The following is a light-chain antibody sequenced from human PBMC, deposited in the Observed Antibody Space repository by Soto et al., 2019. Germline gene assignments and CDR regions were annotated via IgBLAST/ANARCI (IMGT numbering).Light chain of an antibody. CDR2: GAS. Sequence: EMVITQSPATLSVSPGERATLSCRASQSVSSDLAWYHQKPGQAPRLLIYGASTRATGIPARFSGSGSGTEFTLTINSLQPEDFAVYYCQQYNIWPRTFGQGTKVDI. CDR1: QSVSSD. J-gene: IGKJ1*01. CDR3: QQYNIWPRT. V-gene: IGKV3-15*01.